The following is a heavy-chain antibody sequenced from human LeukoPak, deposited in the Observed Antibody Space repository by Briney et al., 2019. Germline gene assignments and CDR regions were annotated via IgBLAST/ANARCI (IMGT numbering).Heavy chain of an antibody. D-gene: IGHD6-19*01. Sequence: SETLSLTCAVYGGSFSGYYWSWIRQPPGKGLEWIGEINHSGSTNYNPSLKSRVTISVDTSKDQFSLKLSSVTAADTAVYYCARGRSAVAGNYWGQGTLVTVSS. J-gene: IGHJ4*02. CDR3: ARGRSAVAGNY. CDR1: GGSFSGYY. V-gene: IGHV4-34*01. CDR2: INHSGST.